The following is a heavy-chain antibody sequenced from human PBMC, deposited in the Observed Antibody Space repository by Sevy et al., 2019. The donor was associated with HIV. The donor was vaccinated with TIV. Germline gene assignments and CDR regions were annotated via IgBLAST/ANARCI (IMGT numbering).Heavy chain of an antibody. D-gene: IGHD2-15*01. V-gene: IGHV3-13*01. J-gene: IGHJ4*02. Sequence: GGSLRLSCPASGFIFSSYAMHWVRQPTGKGLEWVSAIGTAGDTYYPGSVKGRFTISRENAKNSLYLQMNSLRAGDTTVYDCARDSGGSFDYWGQGTLVTVSS. CDR3: ARDSGGSFDY. CDR2: IGTAGDT. CDR1: GFIFSSYA.